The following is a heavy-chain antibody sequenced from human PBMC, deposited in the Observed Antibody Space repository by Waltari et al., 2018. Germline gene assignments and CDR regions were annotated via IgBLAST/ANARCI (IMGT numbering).Heavy chain of an antibody. V-gene: IGHV4-39*07. CDR1: GGSISISSHY. Sequence: QLQLQESGPGLLKPSETLSLTCSVTGGSISISSHYWAWIRQPPGKGLEWIGSIYYSGITQYNPSLKSRITMSLDMSKNQFSLKLISMTAADTAVYYCARDLLFSTLYYFDLWGQGTPVTVSS. CDR3: ARDLLFSTLYYFDL. J-gene: IGHJ4*02. D-gene: IGHD3-10*01. CDR2: IYYSGIT.